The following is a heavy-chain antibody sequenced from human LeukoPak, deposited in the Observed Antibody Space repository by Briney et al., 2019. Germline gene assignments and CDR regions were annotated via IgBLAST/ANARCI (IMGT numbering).Heavy chain of an antibody. Sequence: PSETLSLTCTVSGGSISSYYWSWIRQPPGKGLEWIGYIYYSGSTNYNPSLKSRVTISVDTSKNQFSLKLSSVTAADTAVYYCAGTSDDYYGSGSSKGGYWGQGTLVTVSS. J-gene: IGHJ4*02. CDR1: GGSISSYY. CDR3: AGTSDDYYGSGSSKGGY. CDR2: IYYSGST. D-gene: IGHD3-10*01. V-gene: IGHV4-59*08.